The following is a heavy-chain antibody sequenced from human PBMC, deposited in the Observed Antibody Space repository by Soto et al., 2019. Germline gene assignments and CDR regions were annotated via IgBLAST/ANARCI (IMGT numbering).Heavy chain of an antibody. V-gene: IGHV3-66*01. CDR3: ARSAAVIVGYAFET. J-gene: IGHJ3*02. CDR2: VYTNGNT. Sequence: EVQVMESGGDLVQPGGSLRLSCEAAGFTVSRNYMSWVRQAPGKGLECVSVVYTNGNTYFADSVKGRFTVSRDNSRNTPYLEMNSLRVEDTAVYFCARSAAVIVGYAFETWGPGTMVTVSS. D-gene: IGHD3-22*01. CDR1: GFTVSRNY.